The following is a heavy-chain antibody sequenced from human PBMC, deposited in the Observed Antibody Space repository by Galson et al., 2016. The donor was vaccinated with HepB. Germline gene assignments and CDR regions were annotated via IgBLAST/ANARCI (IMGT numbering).Heavy chain of an antibody. CDR2: IWGDGSYK. J-gene: IGHJ6*04. D-gene: IGHD4-17*01. CDR3: ARDNGDIYGEVTIHYGMDV. V-gene: IGHV3-33*01. Sequence: SLRLSCAASGFTFTDYAMHWVRQAPGKGLEWVAIIWGDGSYKYYVDSVKGRFTISRDNPKNTLYLQMGSLRAEDTAVYYCARDNGDIYGEVTIHYGMDVWGSGTTVTVSS. CDR1: GFTFTDYA.